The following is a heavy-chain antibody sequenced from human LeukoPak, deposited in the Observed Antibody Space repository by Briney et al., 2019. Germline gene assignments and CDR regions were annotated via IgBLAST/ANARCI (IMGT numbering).Heavy chain of an antibody. D-gene: IGHD3-22*01. V-gene: IGHV4-61*02. Sequence: SETLSLTXTVSGGSISSGSYYWSWIRQPAGKGLEWIGRIYTSGSTNYNPSLKSRVTISVDTSKNQFSLKLSSVTAADTAVYYCARGMAHYYDSSGYYLSPTALDYWGQGTLVTVSS. CDR1: GGSISSGSYY. CDR2: IYTSGST. CDR3: ARGMAHYYDSSGYYLSPTALDY. J-gene: IGHJ4*02.